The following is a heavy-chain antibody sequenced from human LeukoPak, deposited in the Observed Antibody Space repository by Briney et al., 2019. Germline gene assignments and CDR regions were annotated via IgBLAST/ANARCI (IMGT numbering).Heavy chain of an antibody. CDR1: GYTLTELP. J-gene: IGHJ5*02. CDR2: FDPEDGET. D-gene: IGHD6-13*01. Sequence: ASVKVSCKVSGYTLTELPMHWVRQAPGKGLEWMGGFDPEDGETIYAQKFQGRVTMTEDTSTDTAYMELSSLRSEDTAVYYCATARGRYSSSWYAGGWFDPWGQGTLVTVSS. V-gene: IGHV1-24*01. CDR3: ATARGRYSSSWYAGGWFDP.